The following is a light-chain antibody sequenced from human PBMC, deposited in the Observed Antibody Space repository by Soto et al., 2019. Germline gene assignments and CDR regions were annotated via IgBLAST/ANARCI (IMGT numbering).Light chain of an antibody. V-gene: IGKV3-20*01. CDR1: QSVSSSY. CDR2: GAS. CDR3: QQYGSLLRT. J-gene: IGKJ1*01. Sequence: ENVFSHSPGTLALSPGERATLSCRASQSVSSSYLAWYQQKPGQAPRLLIYGASSRATGIPDRFSGSGSGTDFTLTISRLEPEDFAVYYCQQYGSLLRTFGQGTKVDIK.